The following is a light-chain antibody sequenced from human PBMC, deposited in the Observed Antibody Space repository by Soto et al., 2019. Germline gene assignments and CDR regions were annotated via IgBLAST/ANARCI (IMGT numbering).Light chain of an antibody. J-gene: IGKJ1*01. CDR2: AAT. Sequence: DIQMTQSPSSLSASVGDRVTITCQASQDISNYLNWYQRKPGKAXKLLIYAATNLEEGVPSRFSGIGSGTDFSLSVSGLQPEDFANYYGQQSYSIPVWTFGHGTKVDIK. V-gene: IGKV1-39*01. CDR3: QQSYSIPVWT. CDR1: QDISNY.